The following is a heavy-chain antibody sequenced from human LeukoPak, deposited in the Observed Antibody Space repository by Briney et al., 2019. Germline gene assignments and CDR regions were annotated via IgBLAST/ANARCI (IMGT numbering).Heavy chain of an antibody. CDR1: GYSFTSYW. D-gene: IGHD3-16*01. Sequence: GESLKISCKGSGYSFTSYWIAWVRQMPGKELEWMGSIYPGNSDTRYSPSFQGHVTISADSSSSTAYLQWTSLKASDAAMYYCARDQGAWGYGYNFDYWGQGTLVTVSS. CDR3: ARDQGAWGYGYNFDY. J-gene: IGHJ4*02. CDR2: IYPGNSDT. V-gene: IGHV5-78*01.